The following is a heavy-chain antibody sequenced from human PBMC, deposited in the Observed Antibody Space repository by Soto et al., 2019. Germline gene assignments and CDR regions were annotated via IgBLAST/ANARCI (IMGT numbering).Heavy chain of an antibody. CDR1: GFSLSTSGVG. V-gene: IGHV2-5*02. Sequence: QITLKESGPPLVKPTQTLTLTCTFSGFSLSTSGVGVGWIRQPPGKALEWLALIYWDDDKRYSPSLKSRLTITKDTSKNQVVLTMTNMDPVDTATYYCARYFRLGESMPYYFDYWGQGTLVTVSS. J-gene: IGHJ4*02. CDR3: ARYFRLGESMPYYFDY. D-gene: IGHD3-16*01. CDR2: IYWDDDK.